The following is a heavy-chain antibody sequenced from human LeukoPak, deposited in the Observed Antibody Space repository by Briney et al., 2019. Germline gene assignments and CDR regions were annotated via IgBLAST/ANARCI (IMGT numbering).Heavy chain of an antibody. V-gene: IGHV3-23*01. CDR3: AKGETVTTTSFDY. J-gene: IGHJ4*02. CDR1: GFTFSSYA. D-gene: IGHD4-17*01. Sequence: PGGSLRLSCAASGFTFSSYAMSWVRQAPGKGLEWVSAISGSGVSTYYADSVKGRFTISRDNSRNTLYLQMNSLRVEDTAVYYCAKGETVTTTSFDYWGQGTLVTVSS. CDR2: ISGSGVST.